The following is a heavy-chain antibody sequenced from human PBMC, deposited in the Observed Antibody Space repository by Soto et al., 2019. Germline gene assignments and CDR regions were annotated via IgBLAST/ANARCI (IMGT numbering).Heavy chain of an antibody. D-gene: IGHD3-10*01. CDR2: INHSGST. V-gene: IGHV4-34*01. J-gene: IGHJ6*02. CDR1: CGSFSGYY. CDR3: ARGAYISGSFYYYYYYGMDV. Sequence: PSETLSLTCAVYCGSFSGYYWSWIRQPPGKGLEWIGEINHSGSTNYNPSLKSRVTISVDTSKNQFSLKLSSVTAADTAVYYCARGAYISGSFYYYYYYGMDVWGQGTTVTVSS.